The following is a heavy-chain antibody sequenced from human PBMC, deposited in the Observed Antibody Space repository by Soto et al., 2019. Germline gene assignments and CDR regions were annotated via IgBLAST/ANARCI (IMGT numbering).Heavy chain of an antibody. D-gene: IGHD3-22*01. Sequence: SETLSLTCFVSGGSITISSYSWGWIRQPPGKGLEWIGSIYYSGSTYYNPSLKSRVTIAVDTSKNQLSLKLSSVSAADTAVYYCASVFSYYDSSGYPIWGQGTMVTVSS. J-gene: IGHJ3*02. CDR3: ASVFSYYDSSGYPI. V-gene: IGHV4-39*01. CDR2: IYYSGST. CDR1: GGSITISSYS.